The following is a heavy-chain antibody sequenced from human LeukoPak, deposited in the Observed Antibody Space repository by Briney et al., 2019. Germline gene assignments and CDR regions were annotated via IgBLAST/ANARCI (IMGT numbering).Heavy chain of an antibody. CDR3: ARGQHCSSTSCYTFDY. Sequence: SETLSLTCAVYGGSFSGYYWSWIRQPPGKGLEWIGEINHSGSTNYNPSLKSRVTISVDTSKNQFSLKLSSVTAADTAVYYCARGQHCSSTSCYTFDYWGQGTLVTVSS. J-gene: IGHJ4*02. D-gene: IGHD2-2*02. CDR2: INHSGST. CDR1: GGSFSGYY. V-gene: IGHV4-34*01.